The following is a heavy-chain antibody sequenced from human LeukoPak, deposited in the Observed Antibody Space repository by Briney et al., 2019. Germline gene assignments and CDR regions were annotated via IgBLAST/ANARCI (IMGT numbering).Heavy chain of an antibody. Sequence: PETLSLTCTVSGGSIGTYSWNWIRQPPGKGLEWIGYIYYSGTTNYNPSLKSRVTISVDTSKNQFSLKLSSVTAADTAVYYCARVISGSYYLFDYWGQGTLVTVSS. J-gene: IGHJ4*02. D-gene: IGHD1-26*01. CDR1: GGSIGTYS. V-gene: IGHV4-59*01. CDR2: IYYSGTT. CDR3: ARVISGSYYLFDY.